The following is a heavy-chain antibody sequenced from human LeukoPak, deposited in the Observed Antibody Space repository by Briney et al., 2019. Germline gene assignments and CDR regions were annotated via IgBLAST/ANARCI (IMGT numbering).Heavy chain of an antibody. J-gene: IGHJ4*02. CDR3: ARGPVDCSGGSCYSYYFDY. V-gene: IGHV1-69*04. D-gene: IGHD2-15*01. Sequence: SVKVSCKASGGTFSSYAISWVRQAPGQGLEWMGRIIPILGIANYAQKFQGRVTITADKSTSTAYMELSSLGSEDTAVYYCARGPVDCSGGSCYSYYFDYWGQGTLVTVSS. CDR1: GGTFSSYA. CDR2: IIPILGIA.